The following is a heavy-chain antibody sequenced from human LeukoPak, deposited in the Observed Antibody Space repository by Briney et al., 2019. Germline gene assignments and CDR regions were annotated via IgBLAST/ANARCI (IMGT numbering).Heavy chain of an antibody. J-gene: IGHJ2*01. CDR1: GGSISSYY. CDR2: IYYSGST. V-gene: IGHV4-59*01. D-gene: IGHD2-21*02. Sequence: SETLSLTCTVSGGSISSYYWSWIRQPPGKGLEWIGYIYYSGSTNYNPSLKSRVTISVDTSKNQFSLKLSSVTAADTAVYYRARIVVTEDWYFDLWGRGTLVTVSS. CDR3: ARIVVTEDWYFDL.